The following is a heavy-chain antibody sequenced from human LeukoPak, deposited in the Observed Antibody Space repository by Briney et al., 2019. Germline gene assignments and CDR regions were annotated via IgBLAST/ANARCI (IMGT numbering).Heavy chain of an antibody. Sequence: SVKLSCKASGGTFSSYDISWVRQAPGQGLEWMGRIIPICGTANYAQQSQRSLTTTADNSTSTAYRVLSSLISEDRAMYYCARRQGDMIVAVDIWGKGTMVTVSS. D-gene: IGHD3-22*01. J-gene: IGHJ3*02. V-gene: IGHV1-69*06. CDR2: IIPICGTA. CDR1: GGTFSSYD. CDR3: ARRQGDMIVAVDI.